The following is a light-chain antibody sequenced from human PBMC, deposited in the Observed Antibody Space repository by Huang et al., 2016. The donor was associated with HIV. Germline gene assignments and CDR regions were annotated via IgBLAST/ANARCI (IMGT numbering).Light chain of an antibody. J-gene: IGKJ4*01. CDR2: GAA. CDR1: QSINSN. CDR3: QHYNNWPPLVT. V-gene: IGKV3-15*01. Sequence: EIVMTQSPATLSVSPGERATVSCRASQSINSNLAWYQQKPGQAPRLLIYGAATRATGIPARFRGSASGTEFTLTISSLQSEDFAFYYCQHYNNWPPLVTFGGGTKVEIK.